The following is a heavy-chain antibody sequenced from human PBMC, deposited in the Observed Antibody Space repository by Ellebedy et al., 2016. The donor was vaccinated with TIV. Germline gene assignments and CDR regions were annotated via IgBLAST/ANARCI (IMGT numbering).Heavy chain of an antibody. CDR2: ISSSSSYT. CDR1: GFTFSDYY. D-gene: IGHD3-10*01. V-gene: IGHV3-11*03. CDR3: ATTSGGIPHYYGSGSYSDY. J-gene: IGHJ4*02. Sequence: GGSLRLXXAASGFTFSDYYMSWIRQAPGKGLEWVSYISSSSSYTNYADSVKGRFTISRDNAKNSLYLQMNSLRAEDTAVYYCATTSGGIPHYYGSGSYSDYWGQGTLVTVSS.